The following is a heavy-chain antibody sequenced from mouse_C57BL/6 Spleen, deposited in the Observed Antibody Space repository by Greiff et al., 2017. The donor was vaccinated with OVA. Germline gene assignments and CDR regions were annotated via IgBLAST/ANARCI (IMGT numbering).Heavy chain of an antibody. V-gene: IGHV1-52*01. J-gene: IGHJ3*01. CDR2: IDPSDSET. D-gene: IGHD2-3*01. CDR3: AREGGYYEGAWFAY. CDR1: GYTFTSYW. Sequence: QVQLQQPGAELVRPGSSVKLSCKASGYTFTSYWMHWVKQRPIQGLEWIGNIDPSDSETHYNQKFKDKATLTVDKSSSTAYMQLSSLTSEDSAVYYCAREGGYYEGAWFAYWGQGTLVTVSA.